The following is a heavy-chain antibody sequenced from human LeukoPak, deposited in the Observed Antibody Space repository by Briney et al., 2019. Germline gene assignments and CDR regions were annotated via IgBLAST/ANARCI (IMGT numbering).Heavy chain of an antibody. D-gene: IGHD5-24*01. CDR1: GFMFDDYA. CDR3: VREQFSHTSNYLDN. Sequence: GESLKISCAASGFMFDDYAMHWVRQVPGRGLEWVSLISGDGVSSFYADSVKGRFTISRDNNNSSLSLQMRRLTTEDTAFYYCVREQFSHTSNYLDNWGQGILVTVSS. J-gene: IGHJ4*02. V-gene: IGHV3-43*02. CDR2: ISGDGVSS.